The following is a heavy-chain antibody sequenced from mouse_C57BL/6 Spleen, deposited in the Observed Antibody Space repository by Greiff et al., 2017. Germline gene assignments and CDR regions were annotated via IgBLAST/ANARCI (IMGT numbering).Heavy chain of an antibody. J-gene: IGHJ3*01. D-gene: IGHD3-3*01. CDR2: ISGGGGNT. CDR3: ARHEGAGSWFAY. Sequence: EVKLQESGGGLVKPGGSLKLSCAASGFTFSSYTMSWVRQTPEKRLEWVATISGGGGNTYYPDSVKGRFTISRDNAKNTLYLQMSSPRSEDTALYYCARHEGAGSWFAYWGQGTLVTVSA. V-gene: IGHV5-9*01. CDR1: GFTFSSYT.